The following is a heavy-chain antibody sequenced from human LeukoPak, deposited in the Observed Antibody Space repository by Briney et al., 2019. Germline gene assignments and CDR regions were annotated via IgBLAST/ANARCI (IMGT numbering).Heavy chain of an antibody. CDR1: GYTFTSCG. CDR2: ISAYNGNT. V-gene: IGHV1-18*01. Sequence: ASVKVSCKASGYTFTSCGISWVRQAPGQGLEWMGWISAYNGNTNYAQKLQGRVTMTTDTSTSTAYMELRGLRSDDTAVYYCARDFRVIAAAGRCAFDIWGQGTMVTVSS. D-gene: IGHD6-13*01. J-gene: IGHJ3*02. CDR3: ARDFRVIAAAGRCAFDI.